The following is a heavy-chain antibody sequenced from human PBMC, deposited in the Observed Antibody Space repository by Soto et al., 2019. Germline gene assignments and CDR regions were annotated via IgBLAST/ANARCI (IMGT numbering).Heavy chain of an antibody. CDR2: INQDGSEK. V-gene: IGHV3-7*01. J-gene: IGHJ6*02. CDR1: QFTFSNYL. CDR3: ARASPGMDV. Sequence: LRLSCAGSQFTFSNYLMNWVRQAPGKGLEWVANINQDGSEKYYVDSVKGRFTISRDIAKNSLFLQMHSLRADDTAVYYCARASPGMDVWGQGTTVTVSS.